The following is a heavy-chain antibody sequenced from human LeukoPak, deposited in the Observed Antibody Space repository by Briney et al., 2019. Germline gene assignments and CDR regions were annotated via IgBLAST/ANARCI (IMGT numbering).Heavy chain of an antibody. V-gene: IGHV3-53*01. D-gene: IGHD6-13*01. CDR3: ARDVSAAGTGY. Sequence: PGGSVRLSCAASGFTVSSNYMSWVRQAPGKGLEWVSVIYSGGSTYYADSVKGRFTISRDNSKNTLYLQMNSLRAEDTAVYYCARDVSAAGTGYWGQGTLVTVSS. CDR1: GFTVSSNY. J-gene: IGHJ4*02. CDR2: IYSGGST.